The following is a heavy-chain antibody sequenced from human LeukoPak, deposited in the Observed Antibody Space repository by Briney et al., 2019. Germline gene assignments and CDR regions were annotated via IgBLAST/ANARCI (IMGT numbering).Heavy chain of an antibody. J-gene: IGHJ4*02. D-gene: IGHD5/OR15-5a*01. CDR1: GGSISSSSHY. Sequence: SETLSLTCTVSGGSISSSSHYWGWIRQPPGKGLEWIGSIYYSGSTYYNPSLKSRVTISVDTSKNQFSLKLSSVTAADTAVYYCVRHDGRGGSTMGALDSWGQGSLVTVSS. V-gene: IGHV4-39*01. CDR3: VRHDGRGGSTMGALDS. CDR2: IYYSGST.